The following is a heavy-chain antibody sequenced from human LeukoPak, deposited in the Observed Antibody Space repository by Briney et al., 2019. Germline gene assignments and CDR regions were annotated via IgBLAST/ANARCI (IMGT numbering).Heavy chain of an antibody. D-gene: IGHD6-25*01. CDR3: ASCRFGYYYFAQ. V-gene: IGHV4-4*02. J-gene: IGHJ4*02. CDR1: GDSITSHNW. CDR2: IYHSGTT. Sequence: PSETLSLTCAVSGDSITSHNWWSWVRQSPGKGLEWIGEIYHSGTTNYSPSLKSRVTISVDKSKNQLSLELTSVTAADTAVYFCASCRFGYYYFAQWGQGTLVTVSS.